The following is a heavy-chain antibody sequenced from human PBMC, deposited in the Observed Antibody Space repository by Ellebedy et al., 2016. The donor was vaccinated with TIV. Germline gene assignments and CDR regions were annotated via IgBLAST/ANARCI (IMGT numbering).Heavy chain of an antibody. J-gene: IGHJ5*02. V-gene: IGHV3-30*02. D-gene: IGHD3-10*01. Sequence: GESLKISCAASGFTFRTYSFHWVRQAPGKGLEWVAFLRYDRSNEYYADSVKGRFAISRDNFRSTIYLQMDSLTPEDTAVYYCARDVTSQGPGRGWFDPWGQGTLVTVYS. CDR2: LRYDRSNE. CDR1: GFTFRTYS. CDR3: ARDVTSQGPGRGWFDP.